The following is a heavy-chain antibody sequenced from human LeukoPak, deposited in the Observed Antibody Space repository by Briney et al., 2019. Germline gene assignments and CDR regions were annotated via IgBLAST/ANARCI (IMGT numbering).Heavy chain of an antibody. CDR2: INPNSGGT. J-gene: IGHJ6*03. CDR1: GYTFTGYY. Sequence: ASVKVSCKASGYTFTGYYMHWVRQAPGQGLEWMGWINPNSGGTNYAQKFQGRVTMTRDTSTSTAYMELSRLRSDDTAVYYCARDLGYSYGVYYYYYYMDVWGKGTTVTVSS. CDR3: ARDLGYSYGVYYYYYYMDV. V-gene: IGHV1-2*02. D-gene: IGHD5-18*01.